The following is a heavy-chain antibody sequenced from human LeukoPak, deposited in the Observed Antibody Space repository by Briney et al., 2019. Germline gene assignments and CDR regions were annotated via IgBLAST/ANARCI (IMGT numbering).Heavy chain of an antibody. D-gene: IGHD3-22*01. Sequence: ASVKVSCKAFGYTFTGYYMHWVRQAPGQGLEWMGRINPNSGGTNYAQKFQGRVTMTRDTSISTAYMELSRLRSDDTAVYYCARDRYDSSGYYYWGQGTLVTVSS. CDR3: ARDRYDSSGYYY. V-gene: IGHV1-2*06. J-gene: IGHJ4*02. CDR2: INPNSGGT. CDR1: GYTFTGYY.